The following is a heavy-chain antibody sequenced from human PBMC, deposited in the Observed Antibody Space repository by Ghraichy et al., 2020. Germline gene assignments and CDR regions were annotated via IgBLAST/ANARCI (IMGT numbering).Heavy chain of an antibody. V-gene: IGHV3-30*04. J-gene: IGHJ6*03. CDR2: ISYDGSNK. Sequence: GGSLRLSCAASGFTFSSYAMHWVRQAPGKGLEWVAVISYDGSNKYYADSVKGRFTISRDNSKNTLYLQMNSLRAEDTAVYYCARGIEYSSPRGNYYYYYMDVWGKGTTVTVSS. CDR3: ARGIEYSSPRGNYYYYYMDV. CDR1: GFTFSSYA. D-gene: IGHD6-6*01.